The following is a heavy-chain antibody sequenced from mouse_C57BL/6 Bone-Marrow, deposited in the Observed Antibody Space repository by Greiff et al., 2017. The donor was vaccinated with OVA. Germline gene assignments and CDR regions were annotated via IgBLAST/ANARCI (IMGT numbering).Heavy chain of an antibody. J-gene: IGHJ1*03. CDR2: IRSKSNNYAT. CDR3: VRRNYYGSSWYFDV. Sequence: GGGLVQPKGSLKLSCAASGFSFNTYAMNWVRQAPGKGLEWVARIRSKSNNYATYYADSVKDRFTISRDDSESMLYLQMNNLKTEDTAMYYCVRRNYYGSSWYFDVWGTGTTVTVSS. CDR1: GFSFNTYA. V-gene: IGHV10-1*01. D-gene: IGHD1-1*01.